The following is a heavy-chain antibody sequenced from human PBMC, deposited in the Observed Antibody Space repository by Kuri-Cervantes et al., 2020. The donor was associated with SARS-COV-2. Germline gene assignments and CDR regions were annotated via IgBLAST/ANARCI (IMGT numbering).Heavy chain of an antibody. CDR2: INHSGIT. D-gene: IGHD2/OR15-2a*01. CDR3: ARGRPGTTFDRTSYFDY. V-gene: IGHV4-34*01. CDR1: GGFFSGYY. Sequence: LRLASAVDGGFFSGYYWSWNRQPPGKGLEWIGEINHSGITNYNPYLKSRVTISVDTSKNQFSRKLSSVTAAGTAVYYWARGRPGTTFDRTSYFDYWGQGTLVTVSS. J-gene: IGHJ4*02.